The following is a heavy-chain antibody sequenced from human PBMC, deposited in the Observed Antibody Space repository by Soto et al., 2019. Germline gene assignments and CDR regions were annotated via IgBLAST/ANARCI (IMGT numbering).Heavy chain of an antibody. CDR3: ARQLSHICDS. CDR2: IKPGTSDI. D-gene: IGHD3-3*02. J-gene: IGHJ4*02. V-gene: IGHV5-51*01. CDR1: GYKFGSAW. Sequence: EVQLVQSGADIKKPGESLKISCKGVGYKFGSAWIGWVRQMPGKGLEWMGIIKPGTSDIRYSPSCRGHVTISADEAVSTAYLQWSSPKASDTAMYYCARQLSHICDSWGQGTLVTVSS.